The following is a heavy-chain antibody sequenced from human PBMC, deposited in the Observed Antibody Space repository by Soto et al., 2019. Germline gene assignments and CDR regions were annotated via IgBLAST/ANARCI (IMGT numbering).Heavy chain of an antibody. D-gene: IGHD6-19*01. J-gene: IGHJ4*02. Sequence: EVQLLESGGGLVQPGGSLRLSCAASGFTFSSYAMSWVRQAPGKGLEWVSAISGSGGSTYYADSVKGRFTISRDNSKNTLYLQMNSLRAEDTAVYYCAKGSSGGKHQYSSGWYIFVYWGQGTLVTVSS. CDR1: GFTFSSYA. CDR2: ISGSGGST. CDR3: AKGSSGGKHQYSSGWYIFVY. V-gene: IGHV3-23*01.